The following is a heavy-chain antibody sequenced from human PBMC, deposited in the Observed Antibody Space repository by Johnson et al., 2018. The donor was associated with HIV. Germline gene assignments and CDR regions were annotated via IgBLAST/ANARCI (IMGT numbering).Heavy chain of an antibody. CDR1: GFTFSTYV. D-gene: IGHD3-22*01. J-gene: IGHJ3*02. CDR3: ARVSTMIVVARNDAFDI. CDR2: INWNGGSR. Sequence: VQLVESGGGVVQPGRSLILSCAASGFTFSTYVMYWVRQAPGKGLEWVSGINWNGGSRDHADSVKGRFTISRDNGKNSLYLQMNSLRAEDTALYYCARVSTMIVVARNDAFDIWGQGTMVTVSS. V-gene: IGHV3-20*04.